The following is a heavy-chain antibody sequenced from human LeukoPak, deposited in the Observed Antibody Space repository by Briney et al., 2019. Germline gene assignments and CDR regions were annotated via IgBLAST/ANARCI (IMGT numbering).Heavy chain of an antibody. D-gene: IGHD2-2*01. CDR1: GYTFTSYY. Sequence: ASVKVSCTASGYTFTSYYMHWVRQAPGQGLEWMGIINPSGGTTSSAQNLQGRVTMTRDTSTSEVYMELSSLRSEDTAVYYCARASSSGRRFDFWGQGTLVTVSS. CDR2: INPSGGTT. V-gene: IGHV1-46*04. J-gene: IGHJ4*02. CDR3: ARASSSGRRFDF.